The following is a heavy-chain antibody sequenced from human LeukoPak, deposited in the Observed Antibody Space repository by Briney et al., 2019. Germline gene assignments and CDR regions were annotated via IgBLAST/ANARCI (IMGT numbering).Heavy chain of an antibody. CDR2: MNPNSGNT. J-gene: IGHJ4*02. D-gene: IGHD3-22*01. V-gene: IGHV1-8*01. Sequence: ASVKVSCKASGYTFTSYDINWVRQATGQGLEWMGWMNPNSGNTGYAQKFQGRVTMTRNTSISTAYMELSSLRSEDTAVYYCARVGDSSGYYYYWGQGTLVTVSS. CDR3: ARVGDSSGYYYY. CDR1: GYTFTSYD.